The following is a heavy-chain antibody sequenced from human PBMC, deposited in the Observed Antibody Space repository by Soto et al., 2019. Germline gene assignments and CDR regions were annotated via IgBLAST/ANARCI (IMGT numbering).Heavy chain of an antibody. D-gene: IGHD6-6*01. J-gene: IGHJ3*02. V-gene: IGHV1-18*01. CDR2: ISAYNGNT. Sequence: ASVKVSCKASGYTFTSYGISWVRQAPGQGLEWMGWISAYNGNTNYAQKLQGRVTMTTDTSTSTAYMELRSLRSDDTAVYYCARDLQAARLKGNAFDIWGQGTMVTVSS. CDR3: ARDLQAARLKGNAFDI. CDR1: GYTFTSYG.